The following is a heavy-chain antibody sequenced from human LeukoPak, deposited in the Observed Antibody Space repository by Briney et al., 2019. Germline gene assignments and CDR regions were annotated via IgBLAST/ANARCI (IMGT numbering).Heavy chain of an antibody. D-gene: IGHD1-26*01. CDR1: GFTFSSYS. CDR3: ARSRRRELLGTYFDY. V-gene: IGHV3-21*01. CDR2: ISSSSSYI. Sequence: GGSLRLSCAASGFTFSSYSMNWVRQAPGKGLEWVSSISSSSSYIYYADSVKGRFTISRDNAKNTLYLQMNSLRAEDTAVYYCARSRRRELLGTYFDYWGQGTLVTVSS. J-gene: IGHJ4*02.